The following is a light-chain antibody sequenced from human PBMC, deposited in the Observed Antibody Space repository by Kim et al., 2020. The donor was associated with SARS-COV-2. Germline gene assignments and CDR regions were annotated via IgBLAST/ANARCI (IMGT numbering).Light chain of an antibody. J-gene: IGLJ2*01. CDR1: SLRSYF. CDR2: GKN. CDR3: NSRDSNDNVV. Sequence: ALGQTVRIPCQGDSLRSYFATWYQQKPGQAPIVVIYGKNNRPSGIPDRFSGSSSGNTASLTITGTQAGDEADYYCNSRDSNDNVVFGGGTKLTVL. V-gene: IGLV3-19*01.